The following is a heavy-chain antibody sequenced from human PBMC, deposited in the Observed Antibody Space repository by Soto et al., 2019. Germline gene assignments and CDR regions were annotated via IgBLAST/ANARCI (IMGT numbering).Heavy chain of an antibody. D-gene: IGHD5-18*01. CDR1: GGTFSSYA. V-gene: IGHV1-69*06. Sequence: QVQLVQSGAEVKKPGSSVKVSCKASGGTFSSYAISWVRQAPGQGLEWMGGSIPIFGTANYAQKFQGRVTITADKSTSTAYMELSSLRSEDTAVYYWARVYSYGRNWFDPWGQGTLVTVSS. CDR3: ARVYSYGRNWFDP. CDR2: SIPIFGTA. J-gene: IGHJ5*02.